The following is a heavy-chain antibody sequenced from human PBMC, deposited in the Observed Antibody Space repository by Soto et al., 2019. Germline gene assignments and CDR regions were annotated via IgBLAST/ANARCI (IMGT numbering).Heavy chain of an antibody. V-gene: IGHV3-30-3*01. CDR3: AIVGAAQMWRPWYFGL. Sequence: QVQLVESGGGVVQPGRSLRLSCAVSGFTFSNYAMHWVRQAPGKGLEWVAIVSHDGNNQYYADSAKGRFTISRDNSENTLYLQMNILRSEDTAVFYSAIVGAAQMWRPWYFGLWGRGTLVTVSS. CDR1: GFTFSNYA. CDR2: VSHDGNNQ. D-gene: IGHD2-21*01. J-gene: IGHJ2*01.